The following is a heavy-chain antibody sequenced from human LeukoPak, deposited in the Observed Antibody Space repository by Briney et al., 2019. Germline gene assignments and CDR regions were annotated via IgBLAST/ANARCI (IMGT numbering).Heavy chain of an antibody. CDR1: GFTVSSNY. J-gene: IGHJ5*02. D-gene: IGHD3-22*01. CDR2: IYSGGST. Sequence: PGGSLRLSCAASGFTVSSNYMSWVRQAPGEGLEWVSVIYSGGSTYYADSVKGRFTISRDNSKNTLYLQMNSLRAEDTAVYYCARDGDYYDSSGYYLWGQGTLVTVSS. V-gene: IGHV3-66*01. CDR3: ARDGDYYDSSGYYL.